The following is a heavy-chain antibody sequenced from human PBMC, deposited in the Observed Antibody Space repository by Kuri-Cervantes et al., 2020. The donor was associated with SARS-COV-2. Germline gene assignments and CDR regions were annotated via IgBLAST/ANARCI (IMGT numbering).Heavy chain of an antibody. Sequence: GGSLRLSCAASGFTFSNSDMNWVRQAPGKGLEWVSGVSWNGSSTHYADSVKGRFIISRDNSRNFLYQQMNSLRPEDMAVYYCVRHKAAAGIVAPDWGQGTLVTVSS. V-gene: IGHV3-19*01. CDR1: GFTFSNSD. J-gene: IGHJ4*02. CDR2: VSWNGSST. CDR3: VRHKAAAGIVAPD. D-gene: IGHD6-13*01.